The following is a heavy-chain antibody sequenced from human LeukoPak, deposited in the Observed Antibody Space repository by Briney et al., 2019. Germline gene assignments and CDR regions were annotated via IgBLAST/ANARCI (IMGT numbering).Heavy chain of an antibody. CDR3: AGKSEVAWYGIDS. J-gene: IGHJ4*02. CDR2: INTNTGRP. Sequence: GAPVKVSCKASGYTFTNNAMNWVRQAPGQGLEWMGWINTNTGRPTYAQGLTGRFVFSLDTSVSTAYLQISSLKAEDTAVYYCAGKSEVAWYGIDSWVQGTLVSVSS. D-gene: IGHD3/OR15-3a*01. V-gene: IGHV7-4-1*02. CDR1: GYTFTNNA.